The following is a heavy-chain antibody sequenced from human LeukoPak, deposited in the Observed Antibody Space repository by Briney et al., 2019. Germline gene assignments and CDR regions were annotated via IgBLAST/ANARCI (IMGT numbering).Heavy chain of an antibody. Sequence: SETLSLTCTVSGGSISSYYWSWIRQPPGKGLEWLGYIYYSGSTNYNPSLKSRVTISVDTSKNQFSLKLSSVTAADTAVYYCARLSSGRGAFDIWGQGTMVTVSS. CDR1: GGSISSYY. V-gene: IGHV4-59*01. CDR3: ARLSSGRGAFDI. J-gene: IGHJ3*02. D-gene: IGHD6-19*01. CDR2: IYYSGST.